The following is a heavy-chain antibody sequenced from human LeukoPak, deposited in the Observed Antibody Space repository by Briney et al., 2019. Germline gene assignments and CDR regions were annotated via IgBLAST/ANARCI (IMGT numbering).Heavy chain of an antibody. V-gene: IGHV3-23*01. Sequence: GGSLRLSCAASGFTFSNYAMSWVRQAPGKGLEWVSGISGSAGSTYYADSVKGRFTISRDNSKNTLYLQMNSLTDDDTAVYYCAKDHYYDSSGYHQIDYWGQGTLVTVSS. J-gene: IGHJ4*02. CDR1: GFTFSNYA. CDR3: AKDHYYDSSGYHQIDY. CDR2: ISGSAGST. D-gene: IGHD3-22*01.